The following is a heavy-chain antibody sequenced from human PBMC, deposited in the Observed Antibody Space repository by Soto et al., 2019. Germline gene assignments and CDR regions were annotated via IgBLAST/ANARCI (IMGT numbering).Heavy chain of an antibody. CDR1: GGSISSSSYY. D-gene: IGHD3-3*01. V-gene: IGHV4-39*01. Sequence: QLQLQESGPGLVKPSETLSLTCTVSGGSISSSSYYWGWIRQPPGKGLEWIGSIYYSGSTYYNPSLKSRVTISVDTSKNQFSLKLSSVTAADTAVYYCARQGFLEWLFSDYWGEGTLVTVSS. J-gene: IGHJ4*02. CDR2: IYYSGST. CDR3: ARQGFLEWLFSDY.